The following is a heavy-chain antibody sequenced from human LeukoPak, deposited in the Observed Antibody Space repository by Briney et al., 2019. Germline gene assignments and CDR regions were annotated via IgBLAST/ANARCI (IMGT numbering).Heavy chain of an antibody. Sequence: SETLSLTCTVSGGSISSYYWSWIRQPPGKGLEWIGYIYYSGSTNYNPSLKSRVTISVDTSKNQFSLKLSSVIAADTAVYYCARRGSSGWYGYYYYYMDVWGKGTTVTISS. CDR2: IYYSGST. CDR3: ARRGSSGWYGYYYYYMDV. CDR1: GGSISSYY. J-gene: IGHJ6*03. D-gene: IGHD6-19*01. V-gene: IGHV4-59*12.